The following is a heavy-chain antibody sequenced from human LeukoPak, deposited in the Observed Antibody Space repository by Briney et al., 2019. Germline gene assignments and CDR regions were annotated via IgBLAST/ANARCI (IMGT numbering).Heavy chain of an antibody. Sequence: SEPLSLTCTVSGGSIISYYWSWIRQPPGKGLEWIGYIYYSGSTNYNPSLKSRVTISVDTSKNQFSLKLSSVTAADTAVYYCARGVRTTRGGYFDYWGQGTLVTVSS. CDR1: GGSIISYY. J-gene: IGHJ4*02. CDR2: IYYSGST. D-gene: IGHD2-8*01. V-gene: IGHV4-59*01. CDR3: ARGVRTTRGGYFDY.